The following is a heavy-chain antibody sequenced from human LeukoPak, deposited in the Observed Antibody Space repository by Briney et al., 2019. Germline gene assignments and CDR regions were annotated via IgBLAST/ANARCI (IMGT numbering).Heavy chain of an antibody. CDR3: ARDRGYCSSISCYTLGIFDY. D-gene: IGHD2-2*02. CDR1: GFTFSSYS. CDR2: ISSSSSYI. V-gene: IGHV3-21*01. Sequence: PGGSLRLSCAASGFTFSSYSMNWVRQAPGKGLEWVSSISSSSSYIYYADSVKGRFTISRDNAKNSLYLQMNSLRAEDTAVYYCARDRGYCSSISCYTLGIFDYWGQGTLATVSS. J-gene: IGHJ4*02.